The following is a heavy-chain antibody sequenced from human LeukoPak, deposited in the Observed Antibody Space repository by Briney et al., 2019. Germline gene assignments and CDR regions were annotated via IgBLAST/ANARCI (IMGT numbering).Heavy chain of an antibody. CDR3: ARDRYSYGLSSFDY. CDR1: GFTFSSYG. D-gene: IGHD5-18*01. CDR2: ISYDGSNK. Sequence: GGSLRLSCAASGFTFSSYGMHWVRQAPGKGLEWVAAISYDGSNKYYADSVKGRFTISRDNSKNTLYLQMNSLRAEDTAVYYCARDRYSYGLSSFDYWGQGTLVTVSS. V-gene: IGHV3-30*03. J-gene: IGHJ4*02.